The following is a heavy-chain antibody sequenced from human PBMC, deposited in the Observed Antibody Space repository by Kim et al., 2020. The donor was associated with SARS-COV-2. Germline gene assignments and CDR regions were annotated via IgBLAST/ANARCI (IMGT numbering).Heavy chain of an antibody. D-gene: IGHD6-13*01. Sequence: SETLSLTFTVSGGSISSGDYYWSWIRQPPGKALAWIGYIYYTGSTYYNPSLKSRVTISVDTSKNQFSLKLSSVTAADTAVYYCARTQAQLAAAAFFDYWGQGTLVTVSS. J-gene: IGHJ4*02. CDR3: ARTQAQLAAAAFFDY. V-gene: IGHV4-30-4*01. CDR1: GGSISSGDYY. CDR2: IYYTGST.